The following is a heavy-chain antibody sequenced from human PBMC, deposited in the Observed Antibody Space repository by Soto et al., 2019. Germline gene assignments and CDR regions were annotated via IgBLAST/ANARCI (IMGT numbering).Heavy chain of an antibody. CDR3: ARERGFCSGGTCYMFDY. CDR1: GYSFTSND. Sequence: ASVKVSCKASGYSFTSNDMHWVRQAPGHGPEWMGIINPSGGSRRYAQRFQGRVNMTRDTSTSTVYMELSSLRTEDTAVYYCARERGFCSGGTCYMFDYWGQGTPVTVSS. CDR2: INPSGGSR. V-gene: IGHV1-46*01. D-gene: IGHD2-15*01. J-gene: IGHJ4*02.